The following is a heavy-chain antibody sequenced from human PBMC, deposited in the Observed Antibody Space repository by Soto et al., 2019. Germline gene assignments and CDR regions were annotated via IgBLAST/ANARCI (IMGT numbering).Heavy chain of an antibody. CDR2: IWYDGSNK. Sequence: GGSLRISYAAYVFTFSSYGMHWVRQAPGKGLEWVAVIWYDGSNKYYADSVKGRFTISRDNSKNTLYLQMNSLRAEDTAVYYCARDRWLTDYWGQGTLVTV. CDR1: VFTFSSYG. V-gene: IGHV3-33*01. D-gene: IGHD5-12*01. J-gene: IGHJ4*02. CDR3: ARDRWLTDY.